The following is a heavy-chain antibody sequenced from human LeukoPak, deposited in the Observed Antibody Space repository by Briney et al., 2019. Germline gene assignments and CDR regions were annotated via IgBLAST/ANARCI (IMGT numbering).Heavy chain of an antibody. D-gene: IGHD3-22*01. CDR2: INSDGTDI. CDR1: GFTFSSYW. J-gene: IGHJ1*01. Sequence: GGSLRLSCAASGFTFSSYWMHWVPQAPGKGLEGVARINSDGTDISYGDSVKGRFTISRDNAKNTLYMQMNSLRVQETAVYYCARVGYYDSSNYYAYFQHWGQGTLVTVSS. V-gene: IGHV3-74*01. CDR3: ARVGYYDSSNYYAYFQH.